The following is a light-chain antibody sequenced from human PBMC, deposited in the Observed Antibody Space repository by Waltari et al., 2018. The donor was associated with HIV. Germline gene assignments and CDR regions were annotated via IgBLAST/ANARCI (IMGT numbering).Light chain of an antibody. CDR1: QDITEY. CDR2: GAS. V-gene: IGKV1-39*01. Sequence: DIQMTQSPSSLSASVGDRVTITCRASQDITEYLNWYQQKPGKAPKLLIYGASTLESGVPSRFSGSGSGRDFTLTISSLQPDDCATYYWQQSYNMNTFGQGTKLDIK. CDR3: QQSYNMNT. J-gene: IGKJ2*01.